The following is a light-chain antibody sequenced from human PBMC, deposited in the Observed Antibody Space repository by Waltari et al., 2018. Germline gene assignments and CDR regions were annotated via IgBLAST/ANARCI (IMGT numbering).Light chain of an antibody. J-gene: IGKJ2*01. V-gene: IGKV1-39*01. CDR3: QQSFSNLFS. CDR1: QTISNY. Sequence: DIQMTQSPSSLSASVGDRITINCRTSQTISNYLNWYQQKAGQSPKLLIYAASSLQSGVPSRFSGSGSGTDFTLTITSLQPEDFATYYCQQSFSNLFSFGQGTKVEIK. CDR2: AAS.